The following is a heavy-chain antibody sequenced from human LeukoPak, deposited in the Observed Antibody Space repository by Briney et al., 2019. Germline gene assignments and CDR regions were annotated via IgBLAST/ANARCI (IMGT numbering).Heavy chain of an antibody. V-gene: IGHV4-34*01. Sequence: SETLSLTCAVYGGSFSGYYWSWIRQPPGKGLEWIGEINHSGSTNYNPSLKSRVTISVDTSKNQFSLKLSSVTAADTAVYYCARGRWFGECISVHFDYWGQGTLVTVSS. CDR1: GGSFSGYY. J-gene: IGHJ4*02. CDR3: ARGRWFGECISVHFDY. CDR2: INHSGST. D-gene: IGHD3-10*01.